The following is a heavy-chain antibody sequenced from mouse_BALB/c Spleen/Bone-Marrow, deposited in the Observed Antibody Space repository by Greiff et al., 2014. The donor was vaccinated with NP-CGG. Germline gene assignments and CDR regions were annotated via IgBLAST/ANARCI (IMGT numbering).Heavy chain of an antibody. CDR2: IWSDGTT. CDR3: ARHERGYPYAMDY. Sequence: VKLMESGPDLVAPSQSLSITCTVSGFSLTLYGVHWVRQSPGKGLEWLVVIWSDGTTTYSSALKSRLSISKDNSKSQVFLKLNSLQTDDTAMYYCARHERGYPYAMDYWGQGTSVTVSS. D-gene: IGHD2-2*01. CDR1: GFSLTLYG. V-gene: IGHV2-6-2*01. J-gene: IGHJ4*01.